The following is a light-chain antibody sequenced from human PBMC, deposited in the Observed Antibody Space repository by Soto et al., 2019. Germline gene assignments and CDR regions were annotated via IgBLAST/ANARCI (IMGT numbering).Light chain of an antibody. V-gene: IGKV1-33*01. CDR3: QQYHHLPPT. CDR2: DAS. Sequence: DIQMTQSPSSLSASVGDRVTITCQASQDISNYLNWYQQKRGKAPKLLINDASNLETGVPSRFSGSGSGTDFTFTISSLQPEDIATYYCQQYHHLPPTFGQGTKLGIK. CDR1: QDISNY. J-gene: IGKJ2*01.